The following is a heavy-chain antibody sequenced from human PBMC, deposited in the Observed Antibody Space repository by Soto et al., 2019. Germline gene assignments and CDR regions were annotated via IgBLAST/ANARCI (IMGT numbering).Heavy chain of an antibody. D-gene: IGHD2-2*01. J-gene: IGHJ6*02. CDR2: ISAYNGST. Sequence: ASVKVSCKASGYTFTSYGISWVRQAPGQGLEWMGWISAYNGSTNYAQKLQGRVTMTTDTSTSTAYMELRSLRSDDTAVYYCARDRGCSSTSCYRYYYYYGMDVWGQGTTVTVSS. V-gene: IGHV1-18*04. CDR1: GYTFTSYG. CDR3: ARDRGCSSTSCYRYYYYYGMDV.